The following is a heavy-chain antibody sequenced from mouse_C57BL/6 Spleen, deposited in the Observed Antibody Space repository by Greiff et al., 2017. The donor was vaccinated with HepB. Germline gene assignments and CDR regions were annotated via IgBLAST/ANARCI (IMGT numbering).Heavy chain of an antibody. Sequence: EVKLMESGGDLVKPGGSLKLSCAASGFTFSSYGMSWVRQTPDKRLEWVATISSGGSYTYYPDSVKGRFTISRDNAKNTLYLQMSSLKSEDTAMYYCARREDDYDGGYFDVWGTGTTVTVSS. J-gene: IGHJ1*03. V-gene: IGHV5-6*02. CDR2: ISSGGSYT. CDR3: ARREDDYDGGYFDV. CDR1: GFTFSSYG. D-gene: IGHD2-4*01.